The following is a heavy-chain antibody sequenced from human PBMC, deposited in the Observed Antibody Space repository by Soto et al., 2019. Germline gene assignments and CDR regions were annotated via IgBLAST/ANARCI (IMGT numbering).Heavy chain of an antibody. CDR2: INPNSGGT. J-gene: IGHJ6*02. D-gene: IGHD2-21*02. V-gene: IGHV1-2*02. CDR3: ARDLDAYCGGDCYADYAMDV. Sequence: ASVKVSCKASGYTFTGYYMHWVRQAPGQGLEWMGWINPNSGGTNYAQKFQGRVTMTRDTSISTAYMELSRLRSDDTAVYYCARDLDAYCGGDCYADYAMDVWGQGTTVTVSS. CDR1: GYTFTGYY.